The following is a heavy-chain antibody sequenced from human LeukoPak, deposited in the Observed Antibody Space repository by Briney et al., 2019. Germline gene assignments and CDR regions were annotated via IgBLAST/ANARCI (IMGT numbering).Heavy chain of an antibody. D-gene: IGHD6-13*01. Sequence: ASVKVSCKASGYIFTSYDISWVRQAPGQGLEWMGWIRSNDGHTKYAQKFQGRVTMTMGTFTTTFYMELRSLTSDDTAMYYCARQQLVPNWFDPWGQGTLVTVSS. CDR1: GYIFTSYD. J-gene: IGHJ5*02. CDR2: IRSNDGHT. CDR3: ARQQLVPNWFDP. V-gene: IGHV1-18*01.